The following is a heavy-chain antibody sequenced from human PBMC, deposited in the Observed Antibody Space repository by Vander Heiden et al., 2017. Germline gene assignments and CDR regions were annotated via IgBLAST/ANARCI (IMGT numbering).Heavy chain of an antibody. Sequence: EVQLVESGGGLVKPGGSLRLSCAASGFIFSSYSMNWVRQAPGKGLEWVSSISSSSSYIYYADSVKGRFTISRDNAKNSLYLQMNSLRAEDTAVYYCARDGLYCGGDCYSVMDYWGQGTLVTVSS. D-gene: IGHD2-21*02. V-gene: IGHV3-21*01. CDR1: GFIFSSYS. J-gene: IGHJ4*02. CDR2: ISSSSSYI. CDR3: ARDGLYCGGDCYSVMDY.